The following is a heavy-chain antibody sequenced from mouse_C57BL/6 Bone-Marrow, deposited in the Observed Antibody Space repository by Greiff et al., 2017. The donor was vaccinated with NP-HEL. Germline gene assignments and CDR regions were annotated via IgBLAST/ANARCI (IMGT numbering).Heavy chain of an antibody. CDR3: ARGGSGSY. J-gene: IGHJ3*01. D-gene: IGHD3-2*02. Sequence: QVQLQQSGAELAKPGASVKLSCKASGYTFTSYWMHWVKQRPGQGLEWIGYINPSSGYTKYNQKFKDKATLTADKPSSTAYMQLSSLTYEDSAVYYCARGGSGSYWGQGTLVTVSA. CDR2: INPSSGYT. V-gene: IGHV1-7*01. CDR1: GYTFTSYW.